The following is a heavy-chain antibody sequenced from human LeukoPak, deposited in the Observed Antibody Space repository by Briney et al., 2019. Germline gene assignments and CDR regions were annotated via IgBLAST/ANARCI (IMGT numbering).Heavy chain of an antibody. D-gene: IGHD3-22*01. CDR1: GFTFSSYG. V-gene: IGHV3-30*02. CDR2: IRYDGSNK. J-gene: IGHJ4*02. Sequence: GGSLRLSCAASGFTFSSYGMHWVRQAPGKGLEWVAFIRYDGSNKYYADSVKGRFTISRDNSKNTLYLQMNSLRAEDTAVYYCAKDPNYYDSSGYYSDYWGQGTLVTVSS. CDR3: AKDPNYYDSSGYYSDY.